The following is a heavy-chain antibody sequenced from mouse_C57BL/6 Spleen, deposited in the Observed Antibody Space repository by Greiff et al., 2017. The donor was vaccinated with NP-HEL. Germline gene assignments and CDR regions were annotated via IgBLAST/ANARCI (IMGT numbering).Heavy chain of an antibody. V-gene: IGHV5-9-1*02. D-gene: IGHD1-1*01. CDR1: GFTFSSYA. CDR2: ISSGGDYI. Sequence: EVKLQESGEGLVKPGGSLKLSCAASGFTFSSYAMSWVRQTPEKRLEWVAYISSGGDYIYYADTVKGRFTISRDNARNTLYLPMSHLKSEDTAMYYCTSNLLDGAMDYWGQGTSVTVSS. J-gene: IGHJ4*01. CDR3: TSNLLDGAMDY.